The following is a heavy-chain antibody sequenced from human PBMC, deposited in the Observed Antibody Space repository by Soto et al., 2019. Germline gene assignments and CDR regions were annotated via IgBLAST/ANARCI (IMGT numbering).Heavy chain of an antibody. D-gene: IGHD3-10*01. Sequence: SETLSLTCAVYGGSFSGYYWSWSRQPPGKGLEWIGEINHSGSTNYNPSLKSRVTISVDTSKNQFSLKLSSVTAADTAVYYCARGDYGSGSYYYFDYWGQGTLVTVSS. CDR3: ARGDYGSGSYYYFDY. CDR2: INHSGST. V-gene: IGHV4-34*01. CDR1: GGSFSGYY. J-gene: IGHJ4*02.